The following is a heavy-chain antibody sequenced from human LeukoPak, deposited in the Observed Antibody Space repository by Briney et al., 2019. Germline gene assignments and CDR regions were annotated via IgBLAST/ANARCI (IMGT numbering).Heavy chain of an antibody. V-gene: IGHV3-30*02. J-gene: IGHJ4*02. CDR2: IRYDGSNK. D-gene: IGHD3-10*01. CDR3: ANALRGSGTAGTDY. CDR1: GFTFSSYG. Sequence: GGSLRLSCAASGFTFSSYGMHWVRQAPGKGLEWVAFIRYDGSNKYNADSVKGRFTISRDNSKNTLYLQMNSLRAEDTAVYYCANALRGSGTAGTDYWGQGTLVTVSS.